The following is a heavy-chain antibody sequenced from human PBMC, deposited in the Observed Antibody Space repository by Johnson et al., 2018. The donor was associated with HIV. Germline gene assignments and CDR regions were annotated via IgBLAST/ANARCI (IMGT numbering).Heavy chain of an antibody. D-gene: IGHD3-10*01. J-gene: IGHJ3*02. Sequence: MLLVESGGGLVQPGGSLRLSCAASGFTVSSNYMSWVRQAPGKGLEWVSVIYSGGSTYYPDSVKGRFTISRDSAKNSLYLQMNSLRAEDTAVYYCARVDRSGAFDIWGQGTMVTVSS. CDR2: IYSGGST. CDR3: ARVDRSGAFDI. CDR1: GFTVSSNY. V-gene: IGHV3-66*01.